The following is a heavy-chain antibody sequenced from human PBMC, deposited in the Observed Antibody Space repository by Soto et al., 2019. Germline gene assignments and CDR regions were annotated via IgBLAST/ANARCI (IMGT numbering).Heavy chain of an antibody. CDR3: ARDPFPADPFYYYYGMDV. CDR1: GDSVSSNSAA. CDR2: TYYRSKWYN. Sequence: SQTLSLTCAISGDSVSSNSAAWNWIRQFPSRGLEWLGRTYYRSKWYNDYAVSVKSRITINPDTSKNQFSLQLNSVTPEDTAVYYYARDPFPADPFYYYYGMDVWGQGTTVTVSS. J-gene: IGHJ6*02. D-gene: IGHD2-2*01. V-gene: IGHV6-1*01.